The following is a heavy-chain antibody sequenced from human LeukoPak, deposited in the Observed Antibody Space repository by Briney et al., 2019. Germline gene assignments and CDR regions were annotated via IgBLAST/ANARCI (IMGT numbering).Heavy chain of an antibody. CDR1: GYTFTSYD. D-gene: IGHD1-26*01. CDR3: ARAKEKWEEFDY. Sequence: ASVKVSCKASGYTFTSYDINWVRQATGQGLEWTGWMNPNSGNTGYAQKFQGRVTMTRNTSISTAYMELSSLRSEDTAVYYCARAKEKWEEFDYWGQGTLVTVSS. J-gene: IGHJ4*02. V-gene: IGHV1-8*01. CDR2: MNPNSGNT.